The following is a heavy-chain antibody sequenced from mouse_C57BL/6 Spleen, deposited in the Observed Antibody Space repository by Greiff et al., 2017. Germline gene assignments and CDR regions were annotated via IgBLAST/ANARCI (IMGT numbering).Heavy chain of an antibody. V-gene: IGHV5-6*01. CDR1: GFTFRSYG. J-gene: IGHJ2*01. Sequence: EVKLVESGGDLVKPGGSLKLSCAASGFTFRSYGMSWVRQTPDKRLEWVATISSGGSYTYYPDSVKGRFTISRDNAKNTLYLQMSSLKSEDTAMYYFARLVLWSTGDYFDYWGQGTTLTVAS. CDR3: ARLVLWSTGDYFDY. CDR2: ISSGGSYT. D-gene: IGHD1-1*02.